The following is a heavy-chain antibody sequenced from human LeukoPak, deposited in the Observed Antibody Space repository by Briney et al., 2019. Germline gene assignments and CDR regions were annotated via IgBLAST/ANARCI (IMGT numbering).Heavy chain of an antibody. D-gene: IGHD3-10*01. Sequence: ASVKVSCKASGYTFTRYYIHWLRQPPGQGIEWMGWIDPNTGGTNFAQKFQGRITMTRDTSINTVYMELNRLRSDDTAVYYCTKNQYSGTIITPLDPFDVWGQGTMVTVSS. CDR2: IDPNTGGT. V-gene: IGHV1-2*02. CDR3: TKNQYSGTIITPLDPFDV. CDR1: GYTFTRYY. J-gene: IGHJ3*01.